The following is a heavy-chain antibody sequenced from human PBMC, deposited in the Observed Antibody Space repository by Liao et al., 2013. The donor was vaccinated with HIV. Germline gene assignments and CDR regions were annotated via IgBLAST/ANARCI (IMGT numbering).Heavy chain of an antibody. D-gene: IGHD2-15*01. J-gene: IGHJ4*02. V-gene: IGHV4-39*07. CDR3: AREVSPAIIATPADFDS. CDR2: IFHTGKT. Sequence: QLRLQESGPGLVKPSETLSLTCTVSGGSMATDTYFWGWIRQPPGKGLQWIGNIFHTGKTYYNPSLESRSTISVDTSKNQFSLMLNSVTAADSAIYFCAREVSPAIIATPADFDSWGQGTLVTVSS. CDR1: GGSMATDTYF.